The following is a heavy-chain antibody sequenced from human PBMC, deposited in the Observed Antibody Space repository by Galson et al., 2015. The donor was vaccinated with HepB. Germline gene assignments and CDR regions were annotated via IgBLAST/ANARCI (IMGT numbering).Heavy chain of an antibody. V-gene: IGHV3-30*18. J-gene: IGHJ6*03. Sequence: SLRLSCAASGFTFSSYGMHWVRQAPGKGLEWVAVISYDGSNKYYADSVKGRFTISRDNSKNTLYLQMNSLRAEDTAVYYCAKDLTQTYYYYYYMDVWGKGTTVTVSS. CDR2: ISYDGSNK. CDR3: AKDLTQTYYYYYYMDV. CDR1: GFTFSSYG.